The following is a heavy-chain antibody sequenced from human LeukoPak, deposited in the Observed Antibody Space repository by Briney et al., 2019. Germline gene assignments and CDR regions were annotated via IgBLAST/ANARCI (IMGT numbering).Heavy chain of an antibody. D-gene: IGHD6-13*01. CDR3: ANTQSYSSRGTF. V-gene: IGHV3-23*01. CDR2: ISGGGGST. Sequence: PGGSLRLSCAASGFTFSSYAMSWVRQAPGKGLEWVSGISGGGGSTYYADSVKGRFTISRDNSKNTLYLQVKSLRAEDTAVYYCANTQSYSSRGTFWGQGTLVTVSS. J-gene: IGHJ4*02. CDR1: GFTFSSYA.